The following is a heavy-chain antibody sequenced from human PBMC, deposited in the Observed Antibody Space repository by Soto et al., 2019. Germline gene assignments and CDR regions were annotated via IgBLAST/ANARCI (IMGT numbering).Heavy chain of an antibody. CDR2: ISYDGSNK. D-gene: IGHD2-15*01. CDR3: AKEGYCSGGSCYSNFDY. V-gene: IGHV3-30*18. CDR1: GFTFSSYG. J-gene: IGHJ4*02. Sequence: QVQLVESGGGVVQPGRSLRLSCAASGFTFSSYGMHWVRQAPGKGLEWVAVISYDGSNKYYADSVKGRFTISRDNSKNTLYLHMNSLRAEDTAVYYCAKEGYCSGGSCYSNFDYWGQGTLVTVSS.